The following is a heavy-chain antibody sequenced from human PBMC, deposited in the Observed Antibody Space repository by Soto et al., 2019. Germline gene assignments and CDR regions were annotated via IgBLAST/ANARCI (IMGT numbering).Heavy chain of an antibody. J-gene: IGHJ6*03. V-gene: IGHV3-48*01. Sequence: GGSLRLSCAASGFTFSSYSMNWVRQAPGKGLEWVSYISSSSTIYYADSVKGRFTISRDNAKNSLYLQMNSLRAEDTAVYYCARARRWEYYYYYMDVWGKGTTVTVSS. CDR1: GFTFSSYS. D-gene: IGHD1-26*01. CDR3: ARARRWEYYYYYMDV. CDR2: ISSSSTI.